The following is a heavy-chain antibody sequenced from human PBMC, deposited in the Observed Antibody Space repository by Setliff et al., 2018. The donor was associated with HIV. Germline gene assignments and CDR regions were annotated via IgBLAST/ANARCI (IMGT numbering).Heavy chain of an antibody. CDR3: ARDYGSGTYTSLAY. D-gene: IGHD3-10*01. Sequence: GSLRLSCAASRFTFSSYNMNWVRQAPGKGLEWVSSISSGSGYIYYADSVKGRLTISRDNAKNSLYLQINSLRAEDTAVYYCARDYGSGTYTSLAYWGQGTLVTVSS. CDR1: RFTFSSYN. CDR2: ISSGSGYI. V-gene: IGHV3-21*01. J-gene: IGHJ4*02.